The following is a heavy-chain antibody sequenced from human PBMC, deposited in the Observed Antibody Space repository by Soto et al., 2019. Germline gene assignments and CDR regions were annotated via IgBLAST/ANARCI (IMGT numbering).Heavy chain of an antibody. CDR3: ARDINGYSARWFDP. V-gene: IGHV3-48*02. CDR2: ISSSSSTI. Sequence: GGSLRLSCAASGFTFSSYSMNWVRQAPGRGLEWVSYISSSSSTIYYADSVKGRFTISRDNAKNSLYLQMNSLRDEDTAVYYCARDINGYSARWFDPWGQGTLVTVSS. CDR1: GFTFSSYS. J-gene: IGHJ5*02. D-gene: IGHD5-18*01.